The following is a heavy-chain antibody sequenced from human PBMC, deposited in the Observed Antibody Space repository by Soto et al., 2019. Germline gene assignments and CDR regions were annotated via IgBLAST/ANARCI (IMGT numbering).Heavy chain of an antibody. V-gene: IGHV1-69*12. CDR2: IIPDFATT. D-gene: IGHD5-12*01. Sequence: QVQLVQSGAEVKKPGSSVKVSCKASGGSLSNYAFSWVRQAPGQGLEWMGGIIPDFATTHAAQKFQGRVTITADESTSTVYMELSSLRPDDTAVYYCAREDDNDYGTFDIWGQGTMVVVSS. CDR3: AREDDNDYGTFDI. CDR1: GGSLSNYA. J-gene: IGHJ3*02.